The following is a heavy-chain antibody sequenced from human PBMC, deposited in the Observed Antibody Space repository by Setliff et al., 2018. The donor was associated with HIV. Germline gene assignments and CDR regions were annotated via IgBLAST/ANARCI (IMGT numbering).Heavy chain of an antibody. CDR3: TRGREVKRDTYYDYFYMDV. Sequence: SETLSLTCAVYGESFTDHFWTWIRQSPGKGLEWLGEINHSGSTNQNPSLKSRFNLSVDTSKNQFSLRMNSVTAADTAVYYCTRGREVKRDTYYDYFYMDVWSRGTAVTVSS. CDR1: GESFTDHF. J-gene: IGHJ6*03. V-gene: IGHV4-34*01. D-gene: IGHD1-26*01. CDR2: INHSGST.